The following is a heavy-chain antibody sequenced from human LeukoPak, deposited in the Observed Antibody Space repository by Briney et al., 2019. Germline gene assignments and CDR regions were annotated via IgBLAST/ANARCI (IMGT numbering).Heavy chain of an antibody. CDR1: GGSISSYY. CDR2: NYYSGST. D-gene: IGHD5-18*01. V-gene: IGHV4-59*08. CDR3: ARVLTYSYGYFWVYYFDY. Sequence: SETLSLTCTVSGGSISSYYWSWIRQPPGKGLEWIGYNYYSGSTNYNPSLKSRVTISVDTSKNQFSLKLSSVTAADTAVYYCARVLTYSYGYFWVYYFDYWGQGTLVTVSS. J-gene: IGHJ4*02.